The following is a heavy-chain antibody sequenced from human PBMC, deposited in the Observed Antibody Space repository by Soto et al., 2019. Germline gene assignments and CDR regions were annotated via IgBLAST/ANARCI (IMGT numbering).Heavy chain of an antibody. V-gene: IGHV1-46*01. CDR2: INPSGGST. D-gene: IGHD2-2*01. Sequence: GASVKVSCKASGYTFTSYYMHWVRQAPGQGLEWMGIINPSGGSTSYAQKFQGRVTMTRDTSTSTVYMELSSLRSEDTAVYYCARAGAGDIVVVPAATYYYYYGMDVWGQGTTVTVS. CDR3: ARAGAGDIVVVPAATYYYYYGMDV. J-gene: IGHJ6*02. CDR1: GYTFTSYY.